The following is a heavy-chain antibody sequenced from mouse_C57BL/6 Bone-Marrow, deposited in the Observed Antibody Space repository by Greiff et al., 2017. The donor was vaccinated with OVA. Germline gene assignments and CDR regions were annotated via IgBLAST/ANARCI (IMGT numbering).Heavy chain of an antibody. CDR1: GYTFTDHT. CDR3: ARTPAYGSRKGYFDV. Sequence: QVQLKESDAELVKPGASVKISCKVSGYTFTDHTIHWMKQRPEQGLEWIGYIYTRDGSTKYNEKFKGKATLTADKSYSPAYMQLNSLPSEDSAVYFCARTPAYGSRKGYFDVSGTGTAVTVSS. J-gene: IGHJ1*03. CDR2: IYTRDGST. D-gene: IGHD1-1*01. V-gene: IGHV1-78*01.